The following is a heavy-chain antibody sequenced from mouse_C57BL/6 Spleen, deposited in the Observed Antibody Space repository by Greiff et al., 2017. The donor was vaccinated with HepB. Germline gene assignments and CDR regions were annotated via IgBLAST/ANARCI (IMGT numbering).Heavy chain of an antibody. J-gene: IGHJ2*01. D-gene: IGHD2-4*01. CDR1: GYTFTDYE. CDR2: IDPETGGT. Sequence: QVQLKEPGAELVRPGASVTLSCKASGYTFTDYEMHWVKQTPVHGLEWIGAIDPETGGTAYNQKFKGKAILTADKASSTAYMELRSLTSEDSAVYYCTYDYDVRFECWGQGTTVAVS. V-gene: IGHV1-15*01. CDR3: TYDYDVRFEC.